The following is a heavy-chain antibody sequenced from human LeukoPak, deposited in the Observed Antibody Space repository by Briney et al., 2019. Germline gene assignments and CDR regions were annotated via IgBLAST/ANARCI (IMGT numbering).Heavy chain of an antibody. V-gene: IGHV4-59*12. CDR2: VSYSGST. CDR1: GGSISGYY. D-gene: IGHD3-22*01. Sequence: SETLSLTCTVSGGSISGYYWTWIRQPPGRGLEWIGYVSYSGSTNYNPSLKSRVTMSVDTSKNQFALKLSAVTAADTAVYYCARLKFYDSTGYSPGHYMDVWGKGTTVTVSS. CDR3: ARLKFYDSTGYSPGHYMDV. J-gene: IGHJ6*03.